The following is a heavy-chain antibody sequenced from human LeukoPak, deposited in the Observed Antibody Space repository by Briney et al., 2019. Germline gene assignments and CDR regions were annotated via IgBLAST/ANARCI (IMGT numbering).Heavy chain of an antibody. J-gene: IGHJ3*01. CDR3: ARVSVRAFGEVIKNRSAFDL. D-gene: IGHD3-16*02. V-gene: IGHV4-61*02. CDR1: GGSISSGSYY. CDR2: IYTSGST. Sequence: SETLSLTCTVSGGSISSGSYYWSWLRQPAGTGLEWIGRIYTSGSTNYNPSLKSRVTISVDTSKNQFSLKLSSVTAADTAVYYCARVSVRAFGEVIKNRSAFDLWGQGTMVTVSS.